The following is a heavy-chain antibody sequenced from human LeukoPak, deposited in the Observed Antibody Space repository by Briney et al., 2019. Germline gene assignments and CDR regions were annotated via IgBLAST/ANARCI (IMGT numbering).Heavy chain of an antibody. V-gene: IGHV1-8*01. Sequence: ASVKVSCKASGYTFTNYDINWVRQAAGQGLEWMGWMNPDSGDTDYAQKFQGRVTMTRDTSISTAYMELSSLGSEDTAIYYCARDLVGYSGYEPIGYWGQGTLVTVSS. CDR3: ARDLVGYSGYEPIGY. CDR2: MNPDSGDT. D-gene: IGHD5-12*01. J-gene: IGHJ4*02. CDR1: GYTFTNYD.